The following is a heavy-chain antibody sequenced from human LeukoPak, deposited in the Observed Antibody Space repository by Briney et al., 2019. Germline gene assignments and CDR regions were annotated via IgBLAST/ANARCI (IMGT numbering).Heavy chain of an antibody. CDR1: GFTFNVYA. CDR3: AKDVYYGYFDY. Sequence: GGSLRLSCAASGFTFNVYAMTWVRQAPGKGLEWVSAISGSGGSTYYADSVKGRFTISRDNSKNTLYLQMNSLRAEDTAVYYCAKDVYYGYFDYWGQGTLVTVSS. CDR2: ISGSGGST. J-gene: IGHJ4*02. V-gene: IGHV3-23*01. D-gene: IGHD4-17*01.